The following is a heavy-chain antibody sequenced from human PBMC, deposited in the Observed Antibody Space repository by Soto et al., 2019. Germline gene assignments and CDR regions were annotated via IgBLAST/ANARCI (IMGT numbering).Heavy chain of an antibody. V-gene: IGHV4-34*01. CDR3: ARGPSGIAVAGTYFDY. J-gene: IGHJ4*02. Sequence: QVQLQQWGAGLLKPSETLSLTCAVYGGSFSGYYWSWIRQPPGKGLEWIGEINHSGRTNYNPSLNSRVTISVDTSKNQFSLKLSSVTAADTAVYYCARGPSGIAVAGTYFDYWGQGTLVTVSS. CDR2: INHSGRT. D-gene: IGHD6-19*01. CDR1: GGSFSGYY.